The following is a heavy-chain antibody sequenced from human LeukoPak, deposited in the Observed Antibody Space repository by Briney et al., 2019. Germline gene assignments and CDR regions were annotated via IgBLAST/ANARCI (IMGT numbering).Heavy chain of an antibody. D-gene: IGHD6-13*01. CDR2: IGTAGDT. V-gene: IGHV3-13*01. J-gene: IGHJ4*02. Sequence: PGGSLRLSCAASGFTFSNYDMHWVRQAAGKGLEWVSGIGTAGDTYCPASVKGRFTISRENAKNSLYLQMNSLSAGDTAVYYCASSPAYSSSWYAIDNWGQGTLVTVSS. CDR1: GFTFSNYD. CDR3: ASSPAYSSSWYAIDN.